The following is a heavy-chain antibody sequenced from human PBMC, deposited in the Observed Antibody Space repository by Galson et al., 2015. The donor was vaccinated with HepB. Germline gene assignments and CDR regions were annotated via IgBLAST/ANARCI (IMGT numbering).Heavy chain of an antibody. Sequence: SLRLSCAASGFRFSSFDMHWVRQTPGKGLEWVAVISGGGGITIYAESVKGRFTISRDNPKNTLYLQMDSLGSDDTAVYSCARDLVSDVPDHLDYWGQGTLVTVSS. D-gene: IGHD1-14*01. CDR3: ARDLVSDVPDHLDY. V-gene: IGHV3-30-3*01. J-gene: IGHJ4*02. CDR2: ISGGGGIT. CDR1: GFRFSSFD.